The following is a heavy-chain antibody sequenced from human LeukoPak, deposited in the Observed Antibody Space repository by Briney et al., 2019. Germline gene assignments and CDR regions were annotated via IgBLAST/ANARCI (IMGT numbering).Heavy chain of an antibody. D-gene: IGHD6-19*01. CDR2: IYSDGNT. V-gene: IGHV3-66*01. J-gene: IGHJ4*02. CDR3: AGDRGLELRVAVGCFDY. CDR1: GFTFSSNY. Sequence: GGSLRLSCTAYGFTFSSNYMSWVRQAPGKGLEWVSAIYSDGNTYYADSVKGRFTISRDNSKNTLYLQMNSLRAEDTAVYSCAGDRGLELRVAVGCFDYWGQGTLVTVSS.